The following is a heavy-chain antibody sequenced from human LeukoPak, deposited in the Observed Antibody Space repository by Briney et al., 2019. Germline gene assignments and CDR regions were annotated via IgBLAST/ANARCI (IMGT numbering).Heavy chain of an antibody. CDR3: VRGVRDTIGYYHFDS. CDR2: IYYTGII. J-gene: IGHJ4*02. CDR1: GGSISSAGYF. Sequence: PSETLSLTCTVSGGSISSAGYFWPWIRQYPGKVLEWIGYIYYTGIIYYNPSLKSRVTISVDTSKNQFSLKLSSVTAADTAVFYCVRGVRDTIGYYHFDSWGQGTLVTVSS. V-gene: IGHV4-31*03. D-gene: IGHD3-22*01.